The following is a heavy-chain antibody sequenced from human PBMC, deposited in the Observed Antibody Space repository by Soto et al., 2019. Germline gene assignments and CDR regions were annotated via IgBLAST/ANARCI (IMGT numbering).Heavy chain of an antibody. J-gene: IGHJ6*02. CDR3: ARDYYGSGSYYKSYYYYGMDV. CDR2: INHSGST. CDR1: GGSFSGYY. D-gene: IGHD3-10*01. V-gene: IGHV4-34*01. Sequence: SETLSLTCAVYGGSFSGYYWSWIRQPPGKGLEWIGEINHSGSTNYNPSLKSRVTISVDTSKNQFSLKLSSVTAADTAVYYCARDYYGSGSYYKSYYYYGMDVWGQGTTVTVSS.